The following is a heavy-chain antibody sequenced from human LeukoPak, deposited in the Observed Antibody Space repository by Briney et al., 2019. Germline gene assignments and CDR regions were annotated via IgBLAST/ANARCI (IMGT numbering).Heavy chain of an antibody. J-gene: IGHJ5*02. V-gene: IGHV4-61*02. CDR3: ARDYDVLTAYPPTQLFDP. Sequence: SETLSLTCTVSGGSISSGSYSWSWIRQPAGKGLEWIGRIYTSGSTNYNPSLKSRVTMSVDTSKNQFSLKLNSVTAADTAVYYCARDYDVLTAYPPTQLFDPWGQGTLVTVSS. CDR1: GGSISSGSYS. D-gene: IGHD3-9*01. CDR2: IYTSGST.